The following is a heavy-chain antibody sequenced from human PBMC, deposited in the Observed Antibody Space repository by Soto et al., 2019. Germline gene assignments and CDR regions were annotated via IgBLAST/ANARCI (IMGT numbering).Heavy chain of an antibody. V-gene: IGHV4-59*01. CDR2: IYYSGST. CDR3: ARENCSGGSCYRNKNPPNWFDP. CDR1: GGSISSYY. Sequence: SETLSLTCTVSGGSISSYYWSWIRQPPGKGLEWIGYIYYSGSTNYNPSLKSRVTISVDTSKNQFSLKLSSVTAADTAVYYCARENCSGGSCYRNKNPPNWFDPWGQGTLVTVS. D-gene: IGHD2-15*01. J-gene: IGHJ5*02.